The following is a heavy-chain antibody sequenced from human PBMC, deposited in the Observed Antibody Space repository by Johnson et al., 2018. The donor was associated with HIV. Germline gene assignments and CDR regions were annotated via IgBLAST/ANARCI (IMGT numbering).Heavy chain of an antibody. D-gene: IGHD3-16*01. CDR2: IKSKTDGGTT. J-gene: IGHJ3*02. CDR1: GFTFSSNY. V-gene: IGHV3-15*01. Sequence: QLVESGGGLVQPGGSLRLSCAASGFTFSSNYMSWVRQAPGKGLEWVGRIKSKTDGGTTDYAAPVKGRFTISRDDSKNTLYLQMNSLKTEDTAVYYCTTGFGPAFEMWGQGTIVTVSS. CDR3: TTGFGPAFEM.